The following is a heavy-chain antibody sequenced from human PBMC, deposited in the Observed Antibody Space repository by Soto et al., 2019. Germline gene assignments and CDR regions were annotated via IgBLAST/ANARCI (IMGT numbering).Heavy chain of an antibody. CDR2: IYYSGST. V-gene: IGHV4-39*01. CDR3: ARLTIVVVPPTGYFDY. J-gene: IGHJ4*02. D-gene: IGHD3-22*01. CDR1: GGSISSSSYY. Sequence: QLQLQESGPGLVKPSETLSLTCTVSGGSISSSSYYWGWIRQPPGKGLEWIGSIYYSGSTYYNPSLKSRVTISVDTSKNQFSLKLSSVTAADTAVYYCARLTIVVVPPTGYFDYWGQGTLVTVSS.